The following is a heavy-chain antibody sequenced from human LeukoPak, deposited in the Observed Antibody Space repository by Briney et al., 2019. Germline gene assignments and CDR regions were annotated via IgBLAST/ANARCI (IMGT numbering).Heavy chain of an antibody. Sequence: ASVKVSCKASGYTFTSYGISWVRQAPGQGLEWMGWISAYNGNTNYAQKLQGRVTMTTDTSTSTAYMELRSLRSDDTAVYYCARDGGLYCSGGSCYSSYYYYYMDVWGKGTTVIVSS. V-gene: IGHV1-18*01. J-gene: IGHJ6*03. CDR3: ARDGGLYCSGGSCYSSYYYYYMDV. D-gene: IGHD2-15*01. CDR1: GYTFTSYG. CDR2: ISAYNGNT.